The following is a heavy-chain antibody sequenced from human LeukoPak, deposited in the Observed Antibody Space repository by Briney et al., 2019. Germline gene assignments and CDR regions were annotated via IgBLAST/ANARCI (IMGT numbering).Heavy chain of an antibody. Sequence: ASVKVSCKASGYTFTSYGISWVRQAPGQGLGWMGWISAYNGNTNYAQKLQGRVTMTTDTSTSTAYMELRSLRSDDTAVYYCAVLWFGELVIDYWGQGTLVTVSS. CDR1: GYTFTSYG. V-gene: IGHV1-18*01. CDR3: AVLWFGELVIDY. CDR2: ISAYNGNT. D-gene: IGHD3-10*01. J-gene: IGHJ4*02.